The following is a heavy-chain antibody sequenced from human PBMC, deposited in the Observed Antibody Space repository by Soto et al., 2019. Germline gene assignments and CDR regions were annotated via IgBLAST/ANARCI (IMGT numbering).Heavy chain of an antibody. CDR1: GGTFSSYT. V-gene: IGHV1-69*02. J-gene: IGHJ4*02. CDR2: IIPILGIA. CDR3: ARGAMVAANPHDY. Sequence: SVKVSCKASGGTFSSYTISWVRQAPGQGLEWMGRIIPILGIANYAQKFQGRVTITADKSTSTAYMELSSLRSEDTAVYYCARGAMVAANPHDYWGQGTLVTVSS. D-gene: IGHD2-15*01.